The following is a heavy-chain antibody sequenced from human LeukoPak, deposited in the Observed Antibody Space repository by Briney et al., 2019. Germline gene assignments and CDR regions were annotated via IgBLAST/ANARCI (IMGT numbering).Heavy chain of an antibody. CDR1: GGSISSGSYY. CDR2: IYISGST. V-gene: IGHV4-61*02. CDR3: ARAQGRSTMAYFDY. Sequence: KASETLSLTCTVSGGSISSGSYYWNWIRQPAGKGLEWIGRIYISGSTNYNPSLESRVTISVDTSKNQFSLKLSSVTAADTAVYYCARAQGRSTMAYFDYWGQGTLVTVSS. D-gene: IGHD3-10*01. J-gene: IGHJ4*02.